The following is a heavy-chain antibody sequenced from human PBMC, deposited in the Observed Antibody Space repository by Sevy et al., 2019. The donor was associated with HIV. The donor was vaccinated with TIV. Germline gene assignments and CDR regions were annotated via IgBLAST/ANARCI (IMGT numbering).Heavy chain of an antibody. V-gene: IGHV3-21*01. CDR2: INAISSNI. J-gene: IGHJ4*02. CDR3: ARDLFSGGNAVYDY. D-gene: IGHD2-15*01. CDR1: GFTFSSYA. Sequence: GGSLRLSCAASGFTFSSYAMNWVRQAPGKGLEWVSSINAISSNIYYEDSMKGRFTISRDKAENSLYLQTNSVRAEDTAVYYCARDLFSGGNAVYDYWGQGTLVTVSS.